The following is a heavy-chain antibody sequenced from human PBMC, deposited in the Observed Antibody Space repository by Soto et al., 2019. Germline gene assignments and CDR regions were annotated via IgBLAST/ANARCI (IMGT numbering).Heavy chain of an antibody. Sequence: ASVKVSCKASGYTFNDYDIHWVRQAPGHGLEWMGWMNPNSGNTGYAQNFRGRVTMTQNTAIGTAYMELSSLRSDDTATYYCTRAYGAETFDFWGQGTRVTVSS. J-gene: IGHJ5*01. CDR2: MNPNSGNT. CDR1: GYTFNDYD. CDR3: TRAYGAETFDF. V-gene: IGHV1-8*02. D-gene: IGHD3-10*01.